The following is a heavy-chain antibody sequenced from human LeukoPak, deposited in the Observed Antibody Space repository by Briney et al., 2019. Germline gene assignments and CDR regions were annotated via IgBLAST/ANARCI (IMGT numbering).Heavy chain of an antibody. J-gene: IGHJ3*02. V-gene: IGHV3-23*01. Sequence: GGSLRLSCAASGFTFSSYGMHWVRQAPGKGLEWVSAISGSGGSTYYADSVKGRFTISRDNSKNTLYLQMNSLRAEDTAVYYCAKDLDPFCYDSSHAFDIWGQGTMVTVSS. CDR1: GFTFSSYG. CDR3: AKDLDPFCYDSSHAFDI. D-gene: IGHD3-22*01. CDR2: ISGSGGST.